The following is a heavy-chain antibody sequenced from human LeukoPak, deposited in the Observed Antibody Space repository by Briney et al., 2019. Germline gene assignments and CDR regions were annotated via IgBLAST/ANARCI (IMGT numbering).Heavy chain of an antibody. J-gene: IGHJ4*02. CDR3: VLTNRRSSASFDY. D-gene: IGHD6-6*01. Sequence: GGTLRLSCAASGFTFSSYWMHWVRQAPGKGLVWVSRINSDGSSTSYADSVKGRFTISRDNAKNTLYLQMNSLRAEDTAVYYCVLTNRRSSASFDYWGQGTLVTVSS. CDR1: GFTFSSYW. CDR2: INSDGSST. V-gene: IGHV3-74*01.